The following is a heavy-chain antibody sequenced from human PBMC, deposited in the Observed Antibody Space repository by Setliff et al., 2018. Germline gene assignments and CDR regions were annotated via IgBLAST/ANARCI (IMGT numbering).Heavy chain of an antibody. Sequence: GASVKVSCKGSGYRFIVYYIHWVRQTPGKGLEWMGRVDPKDGQAIYAKKFRGRFTITADTSIDTAYMELSSLTSEDTAVYYCATDLAIRGVQFDYWGRGTLVTVSS. D-gene: IGHD3-10*01. J-gene: IGHJ4*02. CDR1: GYRFIVYY. CDR2: VDPKDGQA. V-gene: IGHV1-69-2*01. CDR3: ATDLAIRGVQFDY.